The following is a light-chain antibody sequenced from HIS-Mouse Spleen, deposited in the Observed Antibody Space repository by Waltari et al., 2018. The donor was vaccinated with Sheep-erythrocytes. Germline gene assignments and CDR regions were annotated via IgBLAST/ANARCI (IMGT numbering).Light chain of an antibody. J-gene: IGLJ3*02. V-gene: IGLV2-23*01. Sequence: QSALTQPASASGSPGQWLTISCTGTSIDVWCYNLLTWYPQHTGKAPKLMMYAGSKRPSGVSNRFSGSKSGNTASLTISGLQAEDEADYYCCSYAGSSTPWVFGGGTKLTVL. CDR1: SIDVWCYNL. CDR2: AGS. CDR3: CSYAGSSTPWV.